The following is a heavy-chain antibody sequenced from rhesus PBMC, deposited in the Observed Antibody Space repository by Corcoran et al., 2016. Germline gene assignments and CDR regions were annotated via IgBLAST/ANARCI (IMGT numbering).Heavy chain of an antibody. CDR1: GYTVTELT. D-gene: IGHD2-15*01. Sequence: EVQLVQSGADVKKPGASGKVSCKGSGYTVTELTIHWVRQAPGKGLGWGGGVDPVYGEIIHEGKFQGRVTMTEDTSTDTAYMELSSLRSEDTAVYYCARVSTFGGSLDVWGRGVLVTVSS. J-gene: IGHJ5-2*02. CDR3: ARVSTFGGSLDV. CDR2: VDPVYGEI. V-gene: IGHV1-156*01.